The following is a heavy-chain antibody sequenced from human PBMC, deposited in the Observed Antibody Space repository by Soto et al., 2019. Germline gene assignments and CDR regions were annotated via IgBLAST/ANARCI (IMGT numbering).Heavy chain of an antibody. D-gene: IGHD6-19*01. J-gene: IGHJ4*02. CDR2: MSGTGGST. V-gene: IGHV3-23*01. Sequence: EVQLLESGGGLVQPGRSLRLSCAASGFTFSSYAMNWVRQAPGKGLEWVSAMSGTGGSTYYADSVKGRFTLSRDNSKNTLYLQMNSLRVEDTAVFYCATAGFSSGWSPSYFDYWGQGTLVTVSS. CDR1: GFTFSSYA. CDR3: ATAGFSSGWSPSYFDY.